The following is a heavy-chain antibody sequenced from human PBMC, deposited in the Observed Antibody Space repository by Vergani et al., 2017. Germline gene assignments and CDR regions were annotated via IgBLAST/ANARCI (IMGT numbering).Heavy chain of an antibody. V-gene: IGHV4-39*01. CDR2: IYYSGRT. CDR3: ARHSTVEWLVKLGWIDP. Sequence: QLQLQESGPGLVKPSATLSLTCSVSGASIRSSNYYWGWIRQPPWKGLEWIASIYYSGRTYYNPSLKSRVTISVDTSKNQFSLKLSSVTAADTAVYFCARHSTVEWLVKLGWIDPWGQGILVTVSS. D-gene: IGHD6-19*01. CDR1: GASIRSSNYY. J-gene: IGHJ5*02.